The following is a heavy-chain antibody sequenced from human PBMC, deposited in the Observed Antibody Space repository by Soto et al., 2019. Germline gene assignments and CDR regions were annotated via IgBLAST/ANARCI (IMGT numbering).Heavy chain of an antibody. Sequence: GGSLRLSCAASGFTFDDYVMQWVRQTPGKGLEWVSGISWNSGSIVYGDSVKGRFTISRDNAKNSLYLQMNSLRAEDTALYYCAKSARYSSGPDAFDMWGQGTMVTVSS. CDR2: ISWNSGSI. CDR3: AKSARYSSGPDAFDM. V-gene: IGHV3-9*01. D-gene: IGHD6-19*01. CDR1: GFTFDDYV. J-gene: IGHJ3*02.